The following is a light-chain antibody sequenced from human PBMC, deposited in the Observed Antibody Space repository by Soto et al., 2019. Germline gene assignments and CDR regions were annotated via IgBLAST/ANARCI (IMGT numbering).Light chain of an antibody. CDR1: RSISNW. CDR2: DAS. V-gene: IGKV1-5*01. J-gene: IGKJ1*01. Sequence: DIQLTQTPCTLSASVGDEVTITCRASRSISNWLAWYQQRPGIAPKLLIFDASTLESGVPSRFSGSGSGTEFTLTISSLQPDDFAAYYCQQYNTYSTFGQGTKVDIK. CDR3: QQYNTYST.